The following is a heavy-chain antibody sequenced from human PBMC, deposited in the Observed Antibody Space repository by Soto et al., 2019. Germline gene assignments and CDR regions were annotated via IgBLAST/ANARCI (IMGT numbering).Heavy chain of an antibody. CDR3: ARDPRVGATHTRYNWFDP. CDR1: GCTFSSYG. V-gene: IGHV3-33*01. J-gene: IGHJ5*02. CDR2: IWYDGSNK. D-gene: IGHD1-26*01. Sequence: GGSLRLSCAASGCTFSSYGLHWVRQAPGKGLEWVAVIWYDGSNKYYADSVKGRFTISRDNSKNTLYLQMNSLRAEDTAVYYCARDPRVGATHTRYNWFDPWGQGTLVTVSS.